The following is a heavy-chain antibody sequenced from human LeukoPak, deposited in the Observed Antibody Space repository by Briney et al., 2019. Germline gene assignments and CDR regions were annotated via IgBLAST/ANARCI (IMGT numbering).Heavy chain of an antibody. CDR1: GYTFTSYY. Sequence: ASAKVSCKASGYTFTSYYIHWVRQAPGQGLEWMGIINPSGGSTSCAQMFQGRVTMTRDTSTSTDYMGLNSLRSEDTAVDYCARAWIAVTGTGLDFWGQGNLVTVSS. D-gene: IGHD6-19*01. CDR2: INPSGGST. J-gene: IGHJ4*02. CDR3: ARAWIAVTGTGLDF. V-gene: IGHV1-46*01.